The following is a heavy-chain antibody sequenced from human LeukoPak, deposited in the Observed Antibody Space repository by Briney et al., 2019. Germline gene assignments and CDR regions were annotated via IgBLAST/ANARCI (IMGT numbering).Heavy chain of an antibody. CDR2: ISSSSYI. D-gene: IGHD3-22*01. CDR3: ARDPPSYYDSGAFDY. CDR1: GFTFSSYS. Sequence: PGGSLRLSCAASGFTFSSYSMNWVRQAPGKGLEWVSSISSSSYIYYADSVKGRFTISRDNPKNSLYLQMNSLRAEDTAVYYCARDPPSYYDSGAFDYWGQGTLVTVSS. V-gene: IGHV3-21*01. J-gene: IGHJ4*02.